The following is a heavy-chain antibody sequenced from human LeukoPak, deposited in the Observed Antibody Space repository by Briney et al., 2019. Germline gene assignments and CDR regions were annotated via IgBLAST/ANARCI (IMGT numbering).Heavy chain of an antibody. J-gene: IGHJ5*02. CDR2: ISGSGAST. CDR1: GLTFSTYA. V-gene: IGHV3-23*01. D-gene: IGHD3-10*01. CDR3: AKDQTFYLGSGSYSNWFDP. Sequence: PGGSLRLSCAASGLTFSTYAMSWVRQAPGKGLEWVSTISGSGASTYYADSVKGRFTISRDNSKSTLYLQMNSLRAEDTAVYYCAKDQTFYLGSGSYSNWFDPWGQGTLVTVSS.